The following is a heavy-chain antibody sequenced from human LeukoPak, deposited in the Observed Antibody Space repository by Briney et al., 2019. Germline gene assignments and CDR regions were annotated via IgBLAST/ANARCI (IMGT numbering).Heavy chain of an antibody. D-gene: IGHD3-16*02. CDR1: GGTFSSYA. V-gene: IGHV1-69*04. J-gene: IGHJ4*02. Sequence: ASVKVSCKASGGTFSSYAISWVRQAPGQGLEWMGRIIPILGIANYAQKFQGRVTITADKSTSTAYMELSSLRSEDTAVYSCARVRGSYRYALDYWGQGTLVTVSS. CDR2: IIPILGIA. CDR3: ARVRGSYRYALDY.